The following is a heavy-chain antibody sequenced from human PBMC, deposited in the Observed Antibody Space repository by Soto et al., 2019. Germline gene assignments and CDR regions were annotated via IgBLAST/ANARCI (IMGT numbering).Heavy chain of an antibody. J-gene: IGHJ5*02. CDR2: INPTSGGT. Sequence: GSVKVYFKASGYPFTGYYMHLVRQAPGQGLEWMGWINPTSGGTNYAHKFQVRVTMTRYTSISTAYMELSRLRSDDTAVYYCARGGAGFYSSSWYSGWFDPWGQGTLVTVSS. CDR3: ARGGAGFYSSSWYSGWFDP. D-gene: IGHD6-13*01. CDR1: GYPFTGYY. V-gene: IGHV1-2*07.